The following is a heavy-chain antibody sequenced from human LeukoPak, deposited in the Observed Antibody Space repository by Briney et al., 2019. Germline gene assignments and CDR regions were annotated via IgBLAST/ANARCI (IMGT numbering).Heavy chain of an antibody. CDR3: ARGTAIDAFDI. D-gene: IGHD5-18*01. J-gene: IGHJ3*02. CDR2: IYYSGST. Sequence: PSETLSLTCTVSGGSIGSYYWSWIRQPPGKGLEWIGYIYYSGSTNYNPSLKSRVTISVDTSKNQFSLKLSSVTAADTAVYYCARGTAIDAFDIWGQGTMVTVSS. CDR1: GGSIGSYY. V-gene: IGHV4-59*01.